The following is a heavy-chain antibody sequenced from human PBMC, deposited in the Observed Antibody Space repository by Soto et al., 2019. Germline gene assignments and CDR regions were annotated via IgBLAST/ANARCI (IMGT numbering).Heavy chain of an antibody. D-gene: IGHD3-16*02. V-gene: IGHV3-33*01. J-gene: IGHJ6*02. CDR2: IWYDGSNK. CDR3: ARAPLYGDHAEGYYYGMDV. CDR1: GFTFSSYG. Sequence: QVQLVESGGGVVQPGRSLRLSCAASGFTFSSYGMHWVRQAPGKGLEWVAVIWYDGSNKYYADSVKGRFTISRDNSKNTLYLQINSLRAEDTAVYYCARAPLYGDHAEGYYYGMDVWGQGTTVTVSS.